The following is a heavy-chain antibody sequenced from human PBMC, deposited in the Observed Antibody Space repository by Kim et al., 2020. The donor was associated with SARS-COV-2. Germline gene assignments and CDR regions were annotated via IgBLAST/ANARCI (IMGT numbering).Heavy chain of an antibody. CDR2: ISGSGGST. J-gene: IGHJ5*02. V-gene: IGHV3-23*01. Sequence: GGSLRLSCAASGFTFSSYAMSWVRQAPGKGLEWVSAISGSGGSTYYADSVKGRFTISRDNSKNTLYLQMNSLRAEDTAVYYCAKERGIQRHITIFGVVIGWFDPWGQGTLVTVSS. CDR1: GFTFSSYA. CDR3: AKERGIQRHITIFGVVIGWFDP. D-gene: IGHD3-3*01.